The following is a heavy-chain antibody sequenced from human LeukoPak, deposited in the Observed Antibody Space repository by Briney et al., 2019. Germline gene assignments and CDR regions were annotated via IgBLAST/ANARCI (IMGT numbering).Heavy chain of an antibody. CDR2: ISGSGGST. D-gene: IGHD3-10*01. J-gene: IGHJ4*02. Sequence: PGGSLRLSCAASGFTFSSYAMSWVRQAPGKGREWVSAISGSGGSTYYADSVKGRFTISRDNSKNTLYLQMNSLRAEDTAVYYCAKDSDPKLLWFGEPPSPLDYWGQGTLVTVSS. CDR3: AKDSDPKLLWFGEPPSPLDY. V-gene: IGHV3-23*01. CDR1: GFTFSSYA.